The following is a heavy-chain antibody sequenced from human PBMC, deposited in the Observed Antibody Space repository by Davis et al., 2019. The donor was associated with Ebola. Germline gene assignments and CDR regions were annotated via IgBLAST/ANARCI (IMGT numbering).Heavy chain of an antibody. D-gene: IGHD2-2*01. Sequence: PGGSLRLSCAASGFTFSGSAMHWVRQASGKGLEWVGRIRSKANSYATAYAASVKGRFTISRDDSKSTAYLQMNSLKTEDTAVYYCSCSSTSSRADVWGQGTTVTVSS. J-gene: IGHJ6*02. CDR1: GFTFSGSA. CDR3: SCSSTSSRADV. V-gene: IGHV3-73*01. CDR2: IRSKANSYAT.